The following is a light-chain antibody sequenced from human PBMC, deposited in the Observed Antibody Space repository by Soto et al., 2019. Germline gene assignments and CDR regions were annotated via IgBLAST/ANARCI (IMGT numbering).Light chain of an antibody. J-gene: IGLJ2*01. CDR3: GSYASATLI. CDR1: NSDIGAYDY. CDR2: EVT. V-gene: IGLV2-14*01. Sequence: QSVLTQPASVSESPGQSITISCTGSNSDIGAYDYVSWYQQHPGKPPTLLIYEVTFRPSGVPNRFSGSKSGNTATLTISGLLTEDEADYYCGSYASATLIFGGGTKLTVL.